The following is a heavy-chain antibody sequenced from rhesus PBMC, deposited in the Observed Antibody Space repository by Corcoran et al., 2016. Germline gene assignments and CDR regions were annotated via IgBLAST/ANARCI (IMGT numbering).Heavy chain of an antibody. D-gene: IGHD4-29*01. CDR2: IHGSSGST. CDR1: GGSISSGYD. J-gene: IGHJ3*01. V-gene: IGHV4S7*01. Sequence: AVSGGSISSGYDWSWIRQSPGKGLEWLGYIHGSSGSTNYNTSLKSRVTISKDTSKNQFSLKLSSMTTADTAVYYFARTLAAGDAFDFWGQGLRVTVSS. CDR3: ARTLAAGDAFDF.